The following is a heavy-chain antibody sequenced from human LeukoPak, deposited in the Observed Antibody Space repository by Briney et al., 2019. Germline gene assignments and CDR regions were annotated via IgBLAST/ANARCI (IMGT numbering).Heavy chain of an antibody. Sequence: PGGSLRLSCAASGFTFRYYAISWVRQAPGKGREWVSAISAGGGDTYYADSVKGRFTISRDNSKNTLYLQMNSLRVEDTAIYYCAKSDYYDSSGHPSSFDYWGQGTLVTVSS. CDR1: GFTFRYYA. J-gene: IGHJ4*02. CDR2: ISAGGGDT. CDR3: AKSDYYDSSGHPSSFDY. V-gene: IGHV3-23*01. D-gene: IGHD3-22*01.